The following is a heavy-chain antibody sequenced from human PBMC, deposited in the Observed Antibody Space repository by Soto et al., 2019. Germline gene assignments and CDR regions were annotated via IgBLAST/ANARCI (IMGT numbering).Heavy chain of an antibody. V-gene: IGHV4-39*01. D-gene: IGHD2-15*01. CDR1: GGSISSSTYY. CDR3: ARPVNIVGCCWWYFDI. Sequence: QLQLQESGPGLVKPSETLSLTCTVSGGSISSSTYYWGWIRQPPGKGLEWIGSIYYSGSTYYNPSLMSRVTISVDTSKNQFSLKLTSVTAADTAVYYLARPVNIVGCCWWYFDIWGRGTLVTVSS. CDR2: IYYSGST. J-gene: IGHJ2*01.